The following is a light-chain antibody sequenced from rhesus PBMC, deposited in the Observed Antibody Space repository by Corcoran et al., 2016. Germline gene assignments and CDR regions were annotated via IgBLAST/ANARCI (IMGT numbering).Light chain of an antibody. CDR2: KAS. CDR1: QSISSW. V-gene: IGKV1-22*01. J-gene: IGKJ1*01. Sequence: DIQMTQSPSSLSASVGDTVTITCRASQSISSWLAWYQQKPGKAPKLLIYKASSLKSGVPSRFSGSGSGTDFTLTSSSLQSEDFATYYCQQYSSSPWTFGQGTKVEIK. CDR3: QQYSSSPWT.